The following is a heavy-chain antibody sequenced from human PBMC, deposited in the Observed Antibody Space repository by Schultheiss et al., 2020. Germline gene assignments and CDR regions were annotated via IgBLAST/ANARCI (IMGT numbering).Heavy chain of an antibody. D-gene: IGHD3-16*01. J-gene: IGHJ3*02. CDR2: IYPGDSDT. V-gene: IGHV5-51*01. CDR3: ARHRGGGMGGREEAFDI. Sequence: GGSLRLSCKGSGYSFTSYWIGWVRQMPGKGLEWMGIIYPGDSDTRYSPSFQGQVTISADKSISTAYLQWSSLKASDTAMYYCARHRGGGMGGREEAFDIWGQGTMVTVSS. CDR1: GYSFTSYW.